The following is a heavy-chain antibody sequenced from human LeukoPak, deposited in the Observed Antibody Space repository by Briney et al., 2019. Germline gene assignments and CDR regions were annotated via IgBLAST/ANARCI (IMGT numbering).Heavy chain of an antibody. Sequence: GGSLRLSCAASGFTFSSYETNWVRQAPGKGLEWVSYISSSGSTIYYADSVKGRFTISRDNAKNSLYLQMNSLRAEDTAVYYCARASDTYYYDSSGSPHFDYWAREPWSPSPQ. D-gene: IGHD3-22*01. J-gene: IGHJ4*02. CDR2: ISSSGSTI. CDR1: GFTFSSYE. CDR3: ARASDTYYYDSSGSPHFDY. V-gene: IGHV3-48*03.